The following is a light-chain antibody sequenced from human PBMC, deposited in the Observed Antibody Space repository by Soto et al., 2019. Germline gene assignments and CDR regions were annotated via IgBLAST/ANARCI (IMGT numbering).Light chain of an antibody. CDR1: QSVSSSR. Sequence: EILFTQSPGTLSLSPGERAALSCRASQSVSSSRLAWYRQKPGQAPRLLIYGASSRATGIPDRLSGSGSGTDFTLTIRRLEPEDFAVYYCQQYGSSPTFGPGTKVDIK. CDR2: GAS. CDR3: QQYGSSPT. V-gene: IGKV3-20*01. J-gene: IGKJ3*01.